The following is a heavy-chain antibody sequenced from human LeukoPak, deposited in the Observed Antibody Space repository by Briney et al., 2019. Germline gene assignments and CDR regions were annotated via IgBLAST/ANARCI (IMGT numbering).Heavy chain of an antibody. J-gene: IGHJ4*02. D-gene: IGHD1-20*01. Sequence: GGSLRLSCAASGSTFSSSWMSWVRQGPGKGLEWVANINHDGGEIFYVDSVKGRFTISRDNAKNSLYLQMNSLRGEDTAVYHCVRDNWNDVYWGQGTLVTVSS. CDR3: VRDNWNDVY. V-gene: IGHV3-7*01. CDR2: INHDGGEI. CDR1: GSTFSSSW.